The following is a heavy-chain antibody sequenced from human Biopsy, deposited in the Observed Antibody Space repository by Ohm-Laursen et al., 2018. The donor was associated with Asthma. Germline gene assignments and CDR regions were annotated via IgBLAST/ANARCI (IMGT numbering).Heavy chain of an antibody. V-gene: IGHV3-15*01. Sequence: GSLRLSCSASGFTFSNAWMSWVRQAPGKGLEWVDRIKSKTDGGTTDYAAPVKGRFTISRDDSKNTLYLQMNSLKTEDTAVYYCTTTMVAAIVATISAAFDYWGQGTLVTVSS. D-gene: IGHD5-12*01. CDR1: GFTFSNAW. J-gene: IGHJ4*02. CDR2: IKSKTDGGTT. CDR3: TTTMVAAIVATISAAFDY.